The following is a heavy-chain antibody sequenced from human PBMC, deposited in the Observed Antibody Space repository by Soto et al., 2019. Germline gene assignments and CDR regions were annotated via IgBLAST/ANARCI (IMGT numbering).Heavy chain of an antibody. V-gene: IGHV3-15*01. D-gene: IGHD2-15*01. Sequence: GGSLRLSCAASGFTFSNAWMSWVRQAPGKGLEWVGRIKSKTDGGTTDYAAPVKGRFTISRDDSKNTLYLQMNSLKTEDTAVYYCTTTPLGYCSGGSCYETDYWGQGTLVTVS. CDR1: GFTFSNAW. CDR3: TTTPLGYCSGGSCYETDY. CDR2: IKSKTDGGTT. J-gene: IGHJ4*02.